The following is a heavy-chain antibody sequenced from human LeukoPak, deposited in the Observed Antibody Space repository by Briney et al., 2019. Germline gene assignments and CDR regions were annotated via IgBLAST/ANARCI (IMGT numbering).Heavy chain of an antibody. CDR1: GGSISSYY. CDR2: IYYSGGT. J-gene: IGHJ4*02. V-gene: IGHV4-59*12. CDR3: ARDVSSAQYYFDY. Sequence: SETLSLTCTVSGGSISSYYWSWIRQPPGKGLEWIGGIYYSGGTYYNPSLKSRVTISVDTSKNQFSLKLSSVTAADTAVYYCARDVSSAQYYFDYWGQGILVTASS.